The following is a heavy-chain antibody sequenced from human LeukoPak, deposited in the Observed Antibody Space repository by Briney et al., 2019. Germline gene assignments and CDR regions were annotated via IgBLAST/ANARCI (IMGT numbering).Heavy chain of an antibody. CDR1: GFTFASYV. CDR3: ARGKYCSSTSCHFMDYWFDP. D-gene: IGHD2-2*01. Sequence: GGSLRLSCAASGFTFASYVMSWVRQAPGKGLEWVSTISVSGDSTYYTDSVKGRFTISRDNSKNTLYLQMNSLRAEDTAVYFCARGKYCSSTSCHFMDYWFDPWGQGTLVTVSS. J-gene: IGHJ5*02. CDR2: ISVSGDST. V-gene: IGHV3-23*01.